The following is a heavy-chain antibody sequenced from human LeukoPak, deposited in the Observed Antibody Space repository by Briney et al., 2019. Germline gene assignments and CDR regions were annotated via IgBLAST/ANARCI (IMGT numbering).Heavy chain of an antibody. D-gene: IGHD1-26*01. CDR1: GYTFSSYG. CDR3: ARDAVGATRYYYYYYMDV. J-gene: IGHJ6*03. CDR2: SSPYNGNT. Sequence: ASVKVSCKTSGYTFSSYGLTWMRQAPGQGPEWLGWSSPYNGNTNYAQKFQGRVTITADKSTSTAYMELSSLRSEDTAVYYCARDAVGATRYYYYYYMDVWGKGTTVTVSS. V-gene: IGHV1-18*01.